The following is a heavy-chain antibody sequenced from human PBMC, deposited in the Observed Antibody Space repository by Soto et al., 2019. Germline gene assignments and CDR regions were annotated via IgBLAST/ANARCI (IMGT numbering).Heavy chain of an antibody. Sequence: PSETLSLTCAVSGGSIRSSNWWSWVRQPPGKGLEYIGEIYRSGSTYYNPSLKSRVTISVDTSKNQFSLKLSSVTAADTAVYFCERHSIWLLLSDYWGQGSLVTVSS. CDR2: IYRSGST. J-gene: IGHJ4*02. CDR1: GGSIRSSNW. V-gene: IGHV4-4*02. CDR3: ERHSIWLLLSDY. D-gene: IGHD3-22*01.